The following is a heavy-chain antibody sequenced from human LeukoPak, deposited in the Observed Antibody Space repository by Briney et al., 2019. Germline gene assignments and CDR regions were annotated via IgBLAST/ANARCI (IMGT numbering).Heavy chain of an antibody. CDR2: ISGSAGGT. CDR1: GFTFSNYA. Sequence: GGSLRLSCAASGFTFSNYAMSWVRQAPGKGLEWVSGISGSAGGTYYADSVKGRFTISRDNSQNTLYLQMNSLRAEDTAVYYCAKGLRRDAFDIWGQGTMVTVPS. J-gene: IGHJ3*02. V-gene: IGHV3-23*01. CDR3: AKGLRRDAFDI.